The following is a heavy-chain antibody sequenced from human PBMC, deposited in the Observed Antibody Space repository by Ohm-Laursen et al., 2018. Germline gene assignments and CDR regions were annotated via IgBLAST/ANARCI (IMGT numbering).Heavy chain of an antibody. J-gene: IGHJ5*02. V-gene: IGHV4-39*01. Sequence: SDTLSLTCTVSGGSISSSSYYWGWIRQPPGKGLEWIGSTYYSGSTYYNPSLKSRVTISVDTSKNQFSLKLSSVTAADTAVYYCASHCSGGSCLAGYNWFDPWGQGTLVTVSS. CDR3: ASHCSGGSCLAGYNWFDP. CDR1: GGSISSSSYY. D-gene: IGHD2-15*01. CDR2: TYYSGST.